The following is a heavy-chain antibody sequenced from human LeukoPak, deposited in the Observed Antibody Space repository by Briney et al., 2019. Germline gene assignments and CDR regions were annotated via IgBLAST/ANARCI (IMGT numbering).Heavy chain of an antibody. V-gene: IGHV1-58*02. CDR3: ARAAGATNYDILTGYCIFDY. CDR2: IVVGSGNT. J-gene: IGHJ4*02. CDR1: GFTFTSSA. Sequence: AASVKVSCKASGFTFTSSAMQWVRQARGQRLEWIGWIVVGSGNTNYAQKFQERVTITRDMSTSTAYMELSSLRSEDTAVYYCARAAGATNYDILTGYCIFDYWGQGTLVTVSS. D-gene: IGHD3-9*01.